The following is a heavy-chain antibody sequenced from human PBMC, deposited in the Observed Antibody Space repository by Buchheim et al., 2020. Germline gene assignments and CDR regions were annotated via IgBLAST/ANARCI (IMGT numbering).Heavy chain of an antibody. CDR2: IYYSGST. CDR1: GGSISSYY. V-gene: IGHV4-59*08. CDR3: ARWISGGLYFDY. D-gene: IGHD4-23*01. J-gene: IGHJ4*02. Sequence: QVQLQESGPGLVKPSETLSLTCTVSGGSISSYYWSWIRQPPGKGLEWIGYIYYSGSTNYNPSLKSRVTISVDTSKNQFSLKLSSVTAADTAVYYCARWISGGLYFDYWGQGTL.